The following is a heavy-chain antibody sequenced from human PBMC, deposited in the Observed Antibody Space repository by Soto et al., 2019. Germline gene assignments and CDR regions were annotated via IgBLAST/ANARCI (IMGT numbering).Heavy chain of an antibody. Sequence: GGSLRLSCAASGFTFSNYGTHWVRQAPGQGLEWVAVICYDGSNKDYADSVKGRFTISRDNSKNTLYLQLNSLRADDTAVYFFACEGGLASAPTSYMDGWGKRATVTGSS. CDR3: ACEGGLASAPTSYMDG. J-gene: IGHJ6*03. CDR1: GFTFSNYG. CDR2: ICYDGSNK. D-gene: IGHD3-3*02. V-gene: IGHV3-33*01.